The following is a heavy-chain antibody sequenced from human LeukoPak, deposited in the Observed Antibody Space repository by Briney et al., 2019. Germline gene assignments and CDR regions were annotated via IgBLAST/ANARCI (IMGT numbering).Heavy chain of an antibody. D-gene: IGHD1-26*01. Sequence: GSLKVSCTASGYTFTGYDMHWVRQAPGQGLEWMGGINANSGGTNYEQKFKGRVTMTRDTSISTVYMQLSRLRSDDTAVYYCPRVYGQSGSLLGYWGQGTLVTVSS. CDR2: INANSGGT. V-gene: IGHV1-2*02. J-gene: IGHJ4*02. CDR3: PRVYGQSGSLLGY. CDR1: GYTFTGYD.